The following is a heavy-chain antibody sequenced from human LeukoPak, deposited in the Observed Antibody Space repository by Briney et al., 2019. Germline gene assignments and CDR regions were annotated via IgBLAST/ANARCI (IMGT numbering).Heavy chain of an antibody. J-gene: IGHJ4*02. CDR1: GGSISSSSYY. D-gene: IGHD3-16*01. CDR3: ARHVWAQDYFDN. Sequence: PSETLSLTCTVSGGSISSSSYYWGWIRQPPVKGLEWIGSNYYSGSTYYNPSLKSRVTISVDTSKNQFSLKLSSVTAADTAVYYCARHVWAQDYFDNWGQGTLVTVSS. V-gene: IGHV4-39*01. CDR2: NYYSGST.